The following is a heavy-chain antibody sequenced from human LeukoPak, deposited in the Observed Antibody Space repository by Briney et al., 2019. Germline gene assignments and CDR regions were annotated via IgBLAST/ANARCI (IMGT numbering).Heavy chain of an antibody. V-gene: IGHV3-74*01. Sequence: GGSLRLSCAASGFTFSSHWMHWVRQAPGKGLVWVSRINSDGRSTSYVDSVAGRFTISGDNAKNTLYLQMNSLRAEDTAVYYCARGNYYDSSGPGGYWGQGTLVIVSS. J-gene: IGHJ4*02. CDR1: GFTFSSHW. CDR2: INSDGRST. CDR3: ARGNYYDSSGPGGY. D-gene: IGHD3-22*01.